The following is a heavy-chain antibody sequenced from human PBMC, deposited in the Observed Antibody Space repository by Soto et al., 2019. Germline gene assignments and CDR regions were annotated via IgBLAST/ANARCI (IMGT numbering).Heavy chain of an antibody. CDR1: GFTFSSYG. D-gene: IGHD6-19*01. Sequence: QVQLVESGGGVVQPGRSLRLSCATSGFTFSSYGMHWVRQAPGKGLEWVAVIWYDGSNKYYADSVKGRFTISRDSSKNTLYLQMNSLRAEDTAVYYCARAGAGTYGMDVWGQGTTVTVSS. V-gene: IGHV3-33*01. CDR3: ARAGAGTYGMDV. CDR2: IWYDGSNK. J-gene: IGHJ6*02.